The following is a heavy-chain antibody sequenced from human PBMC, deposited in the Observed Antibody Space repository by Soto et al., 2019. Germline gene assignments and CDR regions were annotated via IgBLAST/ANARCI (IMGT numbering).Heavy chain of an antibody. CDR3: VFYYDSSGYYDAFDI. D-gene: IGHD3-22*01. J-gene: IGHJ3*02. Sequence: QVQLVQSGAEVKKPGSSVKVSCKASGGTFSSHAISWVRQAPGQGLEWMGGIIPIFGTVDYAQNFQGRVTITVDESTTTAYMELSSLRSEDTAVYYCVFYYDSSGYYDAFDIWGQGTMVTVSS. CDR1: GGTFSSHA. V-gene: IGHV1-69*01. CDR2: IIPIFGTV.